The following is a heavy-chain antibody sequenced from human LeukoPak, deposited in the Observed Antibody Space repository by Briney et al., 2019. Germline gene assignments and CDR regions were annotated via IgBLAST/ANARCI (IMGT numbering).Heavy chain of an antibody. Sequence: SETLSLTCAVYGGSFSGYYWSWIRQPPGKGLEWIGEINHSGSTNYNPSLKSRVTISVDTSKNQFSPKLSSVTAADTAVYYCARQGVATAIDYWGQGTLVTVSS. V-gene: IGHV4-34*01. CDR1: GGSFSGYY. CDR2: INHSGST. J-gene: IGHJ4*02. CDR3: ARQGVATAIDY. D-gene: IGHD2-21*02.